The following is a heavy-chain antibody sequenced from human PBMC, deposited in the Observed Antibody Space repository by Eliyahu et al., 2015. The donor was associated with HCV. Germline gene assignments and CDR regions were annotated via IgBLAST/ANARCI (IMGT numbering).Heavy chain of an antibody. CDR3: ARAGGGYEFLY. CDR2: ISXXNGNT. J-gene: IGHJ4*02. D-gene: IGHD5-12*01. V-gene: IGHV1-18*01. CDR1: GYTFTSXG. Sequence: QVQLVQSGAEVKKPGASVXVSCKAXGYTFTSXGISWXRQXPGQGLEWMGWISXXNGNTNYAQKLQGRVTMTTDTXTSTAYMELRSLRSDDTAVYYCARAGGGYEFLYWGQGTLVTVSS.